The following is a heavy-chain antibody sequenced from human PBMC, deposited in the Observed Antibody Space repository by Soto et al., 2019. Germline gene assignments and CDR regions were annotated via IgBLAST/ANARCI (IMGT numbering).Heavy chain of an antibody. CDR1: GYTFTSYG. CDR3: AREPGRYFDWFFTGPTHTKIYYGMDV. Sequence: ASVKVSCKASGYTFTSYGISWVRQAPGQGLEWMGWISAYNGNTNYAQKLQGRVTMTTDTSTSTAYMELRSLRSDDTAVYYCAREPGRYFDWFFTGPTHTKIYYGMDVWGQGTTATVSS. J-gene: IGHJ6*02. V-gene: IGHV1-18*04. D-gene: IGHD3-9*01. CDR2: ISAYNGNT.